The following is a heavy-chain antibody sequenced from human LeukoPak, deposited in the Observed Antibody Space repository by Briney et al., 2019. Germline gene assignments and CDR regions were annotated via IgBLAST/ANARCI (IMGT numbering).Heavy chain of an antibody. Sequence: GRSLRLSCAASGFTFSSYAMHWVRQAPGKGLEWVAVISCDGSNKYYADSVKGRFTISRDNSKNTLYLQMNSLRAEDTAVYYCARTGTQYCSSTSCPAGYWGQGTLVTVSS. J-gene: IGHJ4*02. CDR3: ARTGTQYCSSTSCPAGY. CDR2: ISCDGSNK. CDR1: GFTFSSYA. D-gene: IGHD2-2*01. V-gene: IGHV3-30-3*01.